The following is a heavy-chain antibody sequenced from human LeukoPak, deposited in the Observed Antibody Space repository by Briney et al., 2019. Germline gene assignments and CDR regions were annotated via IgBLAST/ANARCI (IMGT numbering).Heavy chain of an antibody. J-gene: IGHJ6*04. V-gene: IGHV3-48*03. CDR1: GFTFSSYE. CDR2: ISSSGITI. Sequence: GGSLRLSCAASGFTFSSYEMNWVRQAPGKGLEWVSYISSSGITIYYADSVKGRFTISRYNAKNSLYLQMNSLRAEDTAVYYCAELGITMIGGVWGKGTTVTISS. D-gene: IGHD3-10*02. CDR3: AELGITMIGGV.